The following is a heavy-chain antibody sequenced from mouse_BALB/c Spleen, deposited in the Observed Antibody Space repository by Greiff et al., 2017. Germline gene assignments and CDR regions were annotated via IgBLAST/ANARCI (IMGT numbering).Heavy chain of an antibody. Sequence: DVMLVESGGGLVQPGGSRKLSCAASGFTFSDYGMAWVRQAPGKGPEWVAFISNLAYSIYYADTVTGRFTISRENAKNTLYLEMSSLRSEDTAMYYCARDRGYGYDYFDYWGQGTTLTVSS. J-gene: IGHJ2*01. D-gene: IGHD1-2*01. CDR1: GFTFSDYG. CDR2: ISNLAYSI. CDR3: ARDRGYGYDYFDY. V-gene: IGHV5-15*02.